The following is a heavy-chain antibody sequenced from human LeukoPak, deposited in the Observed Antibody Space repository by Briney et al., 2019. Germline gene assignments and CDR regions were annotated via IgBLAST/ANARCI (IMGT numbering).Heavy chain of an antibody. CDR2: ISSNGGRT. J-gene: IGHJ4*02. CDR1: AFTFSSYA. Sequence: TPRCLRLSCAASAFTFSSYAMDWVRQAPGKGLEYVSAISSNGGRTYYENSVKGRFTISRDNSKNTLYLQMGSLRAEYMAVYYCAREYDFWSGYWSHSDYWGQGTLVTVSS. D-gene: IGHD3-3*01. V-gene: IGHV3-64*01. CDR3: AREYDFWSGYWSHSDY.